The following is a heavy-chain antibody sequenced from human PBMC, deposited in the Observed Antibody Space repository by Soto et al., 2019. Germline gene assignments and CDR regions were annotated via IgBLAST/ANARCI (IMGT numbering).Heavy chain of an antibody. J-gene: IGHJ4*02. V-gene: IGHV4-61*01. Sequence: PETLSLTCTVSVVSVISVSYYSSWIRQPPCKGLEWIGYIYYSGSTNYTPSLMRRVTIAVDTSKNLFCLKLSSVTAADTAVYYCARGVSSYYDSSGYYWVDYGGQGTLVTVSS. D-gene: IGHD3-22*01. CDR3: ARGVSSYYDSSGYYWVDY. CDR1: VVSVISVSYY. CDR2: IYYSGST.